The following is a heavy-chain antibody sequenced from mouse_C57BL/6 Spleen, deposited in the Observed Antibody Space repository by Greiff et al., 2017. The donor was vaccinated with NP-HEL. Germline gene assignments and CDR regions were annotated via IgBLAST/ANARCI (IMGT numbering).Heavy chain of an antibody. CDR2: IRNKANGYTT. CDR1: GFTFTDYY. CDR3: ARGTGTFDY. J-gene: IGHJ2*01. Sequence: EVMLVESGGGLVQPGGSLSLSCAASGFTFTDYYMSWVRQPPGQALEWLGFIRNKANGYTTEYSASVKGRFTISRDNSQSILYLQMNALGAEDSATYYCARGTGTFDYWGQGTTLTVSS. D-gene: IGHD4-1*01. V-gene: IGHV7-3*01.